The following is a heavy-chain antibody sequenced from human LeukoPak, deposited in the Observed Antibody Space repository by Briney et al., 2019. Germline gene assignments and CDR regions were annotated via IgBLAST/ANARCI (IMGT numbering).Heavy chain of an antibody. Sequence: GASVKVSCKASLYTLTIYYMHSVRQAPGQGLAWMGIINPSGGSTSYAQKFQGRVTMTRDTSTSTVYMELSSLSTEDAGVYYCARDYYSCTSCSAYYFPYWGQGTLVTVSS. CDR3: ARDYYSCTSCSAYYFPY. V-gene: IGHV1-46*01. D-gene: IGHD2-2*01. CDR1: LYTLTIYY. CDR2: INPSGGST. J-gene: IGHJ4*02.